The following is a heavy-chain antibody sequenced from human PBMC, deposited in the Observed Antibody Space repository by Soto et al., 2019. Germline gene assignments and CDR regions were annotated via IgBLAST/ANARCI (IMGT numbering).Heavy chain of an antibody. V-gene: IGHV1-69*06. D-gene: IGHD1-26*01. CDR1: GGTFNTYT. CDR3: ASWRSYSGSYCFDY. J-gene: IGHJ4*02. Sequence: SVKVSCKASGGTFNTYTINWLRQAPGRGLEWVGQVVPMYDSVNYAETFQGRVTITVDKSANTAYMELTSLRSQDTALYFCASWRSYSGSYCFDYWGQGTLVTVSS. CDR2: VVPMYDSV.